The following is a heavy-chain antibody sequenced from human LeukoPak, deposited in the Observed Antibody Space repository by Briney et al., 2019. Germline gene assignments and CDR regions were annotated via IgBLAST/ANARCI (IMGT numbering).Heavy chain of an antibody. CDR3: AKDPLIVVVPAAMEYFDY. J-gene: IGHJ4*02. CDR2: ISGSGGST. Sequence: GGSLRLSCAASGFTFSSYAMSWVRQAPGKGLEWVSAISGSGGSTYYADSVKGRFTISRDNSKNTLYLQMNSPRAEDTAVYYCAKDPLIVVVPAAMEYFDYWGQGTLVTVSS. CDR1: GFTFSSYA. V-gene: IGHV3-23*01. D-gene: IGHD2-2*01.